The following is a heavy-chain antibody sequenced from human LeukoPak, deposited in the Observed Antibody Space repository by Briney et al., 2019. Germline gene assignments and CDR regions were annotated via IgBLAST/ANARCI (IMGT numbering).Heavy chain of an antibody. D-gene: IGHD2-2*02. V-gene: IGHV3-11*01. Sequence: GGSLRLSCAASGFTFSDYYLSWIRQAPGKGLDWVSYISSSGSTINYADSVKGRFTISRDNAKNSLYLQMNSLRADDTAVYYCARSNSTNCYTDWGQGTLVTVSS. CDR1: GFTFSDYY. J-gene: IGHJ4*02. CDR2: ISSSGSTI. CDR3: ARSNSTNCYTD.